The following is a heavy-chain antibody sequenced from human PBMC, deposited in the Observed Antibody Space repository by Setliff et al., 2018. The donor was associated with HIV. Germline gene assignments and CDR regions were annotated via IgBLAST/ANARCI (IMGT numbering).Heavy chain of an antibody. J-gene: IGHJ4*02. CDR1: GGTFSSHA. CDR3: AAGYCGGDCYSRPSSFDY. V-gene: IGHV1-69*13. D-gene: IGHD2-21*02. Sequence: ASVKVSCKASGGTFSSHAISWVRQAPGQGLEWMGGIIPIFGTANYAQKFQGRVTITADESTSTAYMELSSLRSEDTAVYYCAAGYCGGDCYSRPSSFDYWGQGTLVTVSS. CDR2: IIPIFGTA.